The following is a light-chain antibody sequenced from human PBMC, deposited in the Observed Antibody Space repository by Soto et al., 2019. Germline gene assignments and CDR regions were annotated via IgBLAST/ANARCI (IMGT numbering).Light chain of an antibody. CDR2: RVS. CDR1: QSVSRF. V-gene: IGKV3-11*01. CDR3: QQRFTWPLT. Sequence: ETVLTQSPATLSLSPGDSATLSCRANQSVSRFFAWYQQKPGQAPRLLFYRVSNRATGVPPRFSASGSVTDFNLSISSLQPEDFAVYYCQQRFTWPLTFGGGTKVEIK. J-gene: IGKJ4*01.